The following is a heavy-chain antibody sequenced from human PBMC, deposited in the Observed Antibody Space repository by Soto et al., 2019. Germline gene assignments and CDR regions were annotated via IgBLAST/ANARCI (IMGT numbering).Heavy chain of an antibody. D-gene: IGHD2-15*01. V-gene: IGHV4-34*01. J-gene: IGHJ5*02. CDR1: GGSFSGYY. Sequence: SETLSLTCAVYGGSFSGYYWSWIRQAPGKGLEWIGEINHSGSTNYNPSLKSRVTTSVDTSKNQFSLKLSSVTAADTAVYYCASXYCSGGSCYSEWNWFDPWGQGTLVTVSS. CDR3: ASXYCSGGSCYSEWNWFDP. CDR2: INHSGST.